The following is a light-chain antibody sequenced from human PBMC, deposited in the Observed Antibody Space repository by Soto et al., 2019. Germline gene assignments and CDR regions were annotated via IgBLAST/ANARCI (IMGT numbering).Light chain of an antibody. CDR3: MKGSKWPYT. V-gene: IGKV2-30*01. Sequence: VITHSPRSLSATLGHPASMSFKSNQIVVYSDGNTYLNWFLQRPGQSPRRLIYQVSNRDSGVPARFSGSGSGTDFTLKISRVEAEDVGDYYCMKGSKWPYTCGQGTKGDIK. CDR1: QIVVYSDGNTY. J-gene: IGKJ2*01. CDR2: QVS.